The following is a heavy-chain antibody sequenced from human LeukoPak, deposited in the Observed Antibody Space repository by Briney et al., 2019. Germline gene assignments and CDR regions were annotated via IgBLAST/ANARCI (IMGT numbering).Heavy chain of an antibody. Sequence: GGSLRLSCAASVFTFSIYAMSWVRQAPGKGREGVSAISGSGGSTYYADSVKGRCTISRDNSKNTLYLQTNSLRDEDTAVYYCAKESAGFLEWFLYGYHSDYRGQGTLVTVSS. CDR1: VFTFSIYA. J-gene: IGHJ4*02. CDR2: ISGSGGST. CDR3: AKESAGFLEWFLYGYHSDY. V-gene: IGHV3-23*01. D-gene: IGHD3-3*01.